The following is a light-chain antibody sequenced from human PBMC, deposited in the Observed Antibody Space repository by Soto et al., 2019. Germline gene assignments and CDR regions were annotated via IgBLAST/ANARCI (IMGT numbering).Light chain of an antibody. CDR3: QQYNSYPPT. J-gene: IGKJ3*01. CDR1: QSISSW. V-gene: IGKV1-5*03. CDR2: KGS. Sequence: DIQMTQSPSTLSASIGDRVTITCRASQSISSWLAWYQQKPGKGPKLLIYKGSSLQGGVPSRFSGSGSGTEFSLTISSLQPDDLATSYCQQYNSYPPTFGPGTKVDVK.